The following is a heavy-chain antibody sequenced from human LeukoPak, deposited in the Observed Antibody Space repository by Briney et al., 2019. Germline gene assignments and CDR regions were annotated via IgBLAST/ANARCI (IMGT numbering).Heavy chain of an antibody. V-gene: IGHV3-33*01. J-gene: IGHJ5*02. CDR3: ARQNWYSSGWYDP. D-gene: IGHD6-19*01. Sequence: GGSLRLSCAASGFTFSSYGMHWVRQAPGKGLEWVAAIWYDGSNKYYADSVKGRFTISRDNSKNTLYLQMNSLRAEDTAVYYCARQNWYSSGWYDPWGQGTLVTVSS. CDR2: IWYDGSNK. CDR1: GFTFSSYG.